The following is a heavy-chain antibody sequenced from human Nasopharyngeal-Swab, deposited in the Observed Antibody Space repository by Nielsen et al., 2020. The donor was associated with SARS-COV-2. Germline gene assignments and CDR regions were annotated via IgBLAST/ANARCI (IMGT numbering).Heavy chain of an antibody. Sequence: GGSLRLSCAASGFTFSIYSMTWVRQAPGKGLEWVSAITGSGDTTYFADSARGRFTISRDNSKNTLYLQMNSLRAEDTAVYYCAKDPYGGNFAFDIWGQGTMVTVFS. CDR3: AKDPYGGNFAFDI. CDR1: GFTFSIYS. J-gene: IGHJ3*02. D-gene: IGHD4-23*01. CDR2: ITGSGDTT. V-gene: IGHV3-23*01.